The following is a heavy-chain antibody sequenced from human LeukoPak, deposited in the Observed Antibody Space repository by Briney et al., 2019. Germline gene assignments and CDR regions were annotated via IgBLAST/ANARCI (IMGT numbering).Heavy chain of an antibody. Sequence: SETLSLTCTVSGGSISSYYCSWIRQSAGKGLEWIGRIQISGSTNYNPSLRSRVTMSVDTSKNQFSLRLSSVTAADTAVYYCAGAPWGPYDFWGQGTLVTVSS. CDR1: GGSISSYY. D-gene: IGHD7-27*01. CDR3: AGAPWGPYDF. J-gene: IGHJ4*02. V-gene: IGHV4-4*07. CDR2: IQISGST.